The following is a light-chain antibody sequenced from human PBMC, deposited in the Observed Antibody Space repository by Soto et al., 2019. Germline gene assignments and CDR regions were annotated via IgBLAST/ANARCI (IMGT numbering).Light chain of an antibody. V-gene: IGKV1D-13*01. J-gene: IGKJ1*01. Sequence: AIKLTQSPSSLSASVGDRVTITCRASHVISSALSWYQQKPGKAPKFLIYDASSLESGVPSRFSGSGSGTEFTLTISNLQPDDFATYFCQQYNNYPRTFGQGTKVDIK. CDR1: HVISSA. CDR3: QQYNNYPRT. CDR2: DAS.